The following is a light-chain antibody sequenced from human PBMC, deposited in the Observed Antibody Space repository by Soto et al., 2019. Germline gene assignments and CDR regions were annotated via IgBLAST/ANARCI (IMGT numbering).Light chain of an antibody. CDR1: QSIRSSH. V-gene: IGKV3-20*01. CDR2: GAS. CDR3: HQYDSIVQT. J-gene: IGKJ1*01. Sequence: EIVLTQSLVALAFSLWQAATLSCKSSQSIRSSHLVWYQQRPGQAPRLLIYGASTRATGIPDRFSGSGSGADFTLTISRLEPEDFAVYYCHQYDSIVQTFGQGTKVDIK.